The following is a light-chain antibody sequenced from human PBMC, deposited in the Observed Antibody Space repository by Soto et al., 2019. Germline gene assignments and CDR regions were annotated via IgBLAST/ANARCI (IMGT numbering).Light chain of an antibody. CDR3: CSYAGSYTYV. J-gene: IGLJ1*01. V-gene: IGLV2-11*01. CDR2: DVS. Sequence: QSVLTQPRSVSESPGQSVTISCTGTSSDVGGYNYVSWYQQHPGKAPKLMIYDVSKRPSGVPDRFSGSKSGNTASLTISGLQAEDEADYYCCSYAGSYTYVFGAGTKVNV. CDR1: SSDVGGYNY.